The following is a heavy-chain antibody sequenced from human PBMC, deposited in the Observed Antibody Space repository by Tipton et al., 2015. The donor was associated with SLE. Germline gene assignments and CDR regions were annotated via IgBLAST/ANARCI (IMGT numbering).Heavy chain of an antibody. V-gene: IGHV4-39*01. D-gene: IGHD6-13*01. J-gene: IGHJ4*02. CDR3: ARHVAAGGEPDY. CDR1: GASISSNTYS. CDR2: LYYSGDT. Sequence: TLSLTCTVSGASISSNTYSWGWIRQPPGKGLEWIGTLYYSGDTYYTPSLKSRVTISVDTSKNQFSLKLRSVTAADTAVYYCARHVAAGGEPDYWGQGTLVTVSS.